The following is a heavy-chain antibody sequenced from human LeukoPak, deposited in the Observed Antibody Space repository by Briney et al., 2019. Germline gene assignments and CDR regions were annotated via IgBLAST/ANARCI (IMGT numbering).Heavy chain of an antibody. Sequence: PETLSLTCTVSGGSIRRSAYYWGWIRQPPGKGLEWVGSIYYGGSTYYNPSLESRVTISIDTSKNQFSLNLTSVTAAASGVYYCAKSSGMVIHNWFDSWGQGTLVTVSS. CDR1: GGSIRRSAYY. CDR2: IYYGGST. V-gene: IGHV4-39*01. J-gene: IGHJ5*01. D-gene: IGHD3-3*01. CDR3: AKSSGMVIHNWFDS.